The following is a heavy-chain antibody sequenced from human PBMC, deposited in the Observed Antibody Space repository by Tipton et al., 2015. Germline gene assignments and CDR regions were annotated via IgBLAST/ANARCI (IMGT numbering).Heavy chain of an antibody. J-gene: IGHJ3*02. V-gene: IGHV4-39*06. CDR2: ISHSGNT. CDR1: GGSISSSSYY. Sequence: TLSLTCTVSGGSISSSSYYWAWIRQPPGKGLEWIGSISHSGNTYYNPSLKSRVTMSRDTSKNQFPLKLTSVTAADTAVYYCAKDLRDFDEYVGAIDIWGQGTMVTVSS. CDR3: AKDLRDFDEYVGAIDI. D-gene: IGHD6-6*01.